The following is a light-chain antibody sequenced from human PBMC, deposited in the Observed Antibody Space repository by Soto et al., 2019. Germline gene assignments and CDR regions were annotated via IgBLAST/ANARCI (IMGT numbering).Light chain of an antibody. J-gene: IGLJ1*01. CDR3: NSYAGSNTYV. V-gene: IGLV2-18*02. Sequence: QSALTQPASVSGSPGQSITISCTGTSSDIGNYNRVSWYQQPPGTAPKLIIYEVNNRPSGVPHRFSGSKSGNTASLTISGLQAEDEADYYCNSYAGSNTYVLGSGTKVTVL. CDR1: SSDIGNYNR. CDR2: EVN.